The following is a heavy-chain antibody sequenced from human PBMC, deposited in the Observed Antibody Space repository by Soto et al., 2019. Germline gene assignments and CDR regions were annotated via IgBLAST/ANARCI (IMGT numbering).Heavy chain of an antibody. D-gene: IGHD1-20*01. CDR3: ARHKVFSYYYYMDV. J-gene: IGHJ6*03. CDR2: IYPGDSDT. CDR1: GYSFTSYW. Sequence: EASVKISCKGSGYSFTSYWIGWVRQMPGKGLEWMGIIYPGDSDTRYSPSFQGQVTISADKSISTAYLQWSSLKASDTAMYYCARHKVFSYYYYMDVWGKGTTVTVSS. V-gene: IGHV5-51*01.